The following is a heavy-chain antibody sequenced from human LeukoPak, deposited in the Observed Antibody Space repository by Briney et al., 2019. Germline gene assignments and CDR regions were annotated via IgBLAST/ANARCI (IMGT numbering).Heavy chain of an antibody. Sequence: PSETLSLTCTVSGGSVRSYYWSWIRQPPGKGLEWIGYIYYSGSTNYNPSLKSRVTISVDTSKNQFSLKLSSVTAADTAVYYCARDRDYYGSGSYCGMDVWGQGTTVTVSS. V-gene: IGHV4-59*02. CDR3: ARDRDYYGSGSYCGMDV. J-gene: IGHJ6*02. CDR2: IYYSGST. CDR1: GGSVRSYY. D-gene: IGHD3-10*01.